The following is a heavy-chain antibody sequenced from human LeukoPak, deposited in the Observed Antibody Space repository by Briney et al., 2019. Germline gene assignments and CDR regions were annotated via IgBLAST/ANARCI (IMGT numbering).Heavy chain of an antibody. Sequence: GGSLRLSCAASGFTFSDYYMSWVRQAPGKGLEWVSGINWNGGSTGYADSVKGRFTISRDNAKNSLYLQMNSLRAEDTALYYCARGQAPGQVGATTFDYWGQGTLVTVSS. CDR2: INWNGGST. D-gene: IGHD1-26*01. V-gene: IGHV3-20*04. CDR3: ARGQAPGQVGATTFDY. CDR1: GFTFSDYY. J-gene: IGHJ4*02.